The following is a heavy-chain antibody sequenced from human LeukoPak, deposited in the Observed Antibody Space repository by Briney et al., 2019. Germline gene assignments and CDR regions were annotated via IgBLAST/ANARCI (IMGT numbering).Heavy chain of an antibody. J-gene: IGHJ4*02. CDR2: IYYSGST. CDR3: ARVYSYGYNRYFDY. D-gene: IGHD5-18*01. CDR1: GGSINSSSYY. V-gene: IGHV4-39*07. Sequence: PSETLSLTCTVSGGSINSSSYYWGWIRQAPGKGLEWIGTIYYSGSTYYNPSLKSRVTISVDTSKNQFSLKLSSVTAADTAVYYCARVYSYGYNRYFDYWGQGTLVTVSS.